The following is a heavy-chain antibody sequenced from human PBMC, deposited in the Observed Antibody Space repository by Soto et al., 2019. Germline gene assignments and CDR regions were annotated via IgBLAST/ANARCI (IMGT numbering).Heavy chain of an antibody. D-gene: IGHD6-19*01. V-gene: IGHV3-30-3*01. J-gene: IGHJ6*02. CDR1: VFTFSNYA. CDR2: ISYDGSKK. CDR3: ARGTAVTSTNYFDMDV. Sequence: QVQLVESGGGVVQPGTSLRLSCAASVFTFSNYAIHWVRQAPGKGLEWVAVISYDGSKKFFADSVKGRFTISRDYSKNTVYLQMNSLRVEDPAVYYCARGTAVTSTNYFDMDVWGQGTTVTVSS.